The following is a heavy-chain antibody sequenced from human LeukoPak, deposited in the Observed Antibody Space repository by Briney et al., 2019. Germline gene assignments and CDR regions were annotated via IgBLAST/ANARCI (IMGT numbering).Heavy chain of an antibody. CDR1: GGSISSYY. J-gene: IGHJ5*02. CDR2: IYYSGST. Sequence: SETLSLTCTVSGGSISSYYWSWIRQPPGKGLEWIGYIYYSGSTNYNPSLKSRVTISVDTSKNQFSLKLSSVTAADTAVYYCARAQFRVSYYDFWSGNNWFDPWGQGTLVTVSS. CDR3: ARAQFRVSYYDFWSGNNWFDP. V-gene: IGHV4-59*08. D-gene: IGHD3-3*01.